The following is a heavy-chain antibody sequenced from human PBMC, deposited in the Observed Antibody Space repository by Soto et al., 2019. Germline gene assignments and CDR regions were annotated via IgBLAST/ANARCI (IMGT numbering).Heavy chain of an antibody. CDR1: GGSISSGGYY. Sequence: QVQLQESGPGLVKPSQTLSLTCTVSGGSISSGGYYWSWIRQHPGKGLEWIGYIYYGGSTYYNPSLKSRVTISVDTSKNQFSLKLSSVTAADTAVYYCVRVVLRRITAYYYYYGMDVWGQGTTVTVSS. J-gene: IGHJ6*02. CDR2: IYYGGST. CDR3: VRVVLRRITAYYYYYGMDV. V-gene: IGHV4-31*03. D-gene: IGHD3-3*01.